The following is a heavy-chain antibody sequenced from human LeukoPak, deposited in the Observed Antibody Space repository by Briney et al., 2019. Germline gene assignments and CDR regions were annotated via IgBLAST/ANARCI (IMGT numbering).Heavy chain of an antibody. CDR3: ARDSYDSSGYYDS. CDR1: GYTFTGYY. J-gene: IGHJ4*02. V-gene: IGHV1-2*02. Sequence: ASVTVSCKASGYTFTGYYMHWVRQAPGQGLEWMGWINPSSGGTNYAQKFQGRVTMTRDTAISTAYMELSRLRSDDTAVYYCARDSYDSSGYYDSWGQGTLVTVSS. CDR2: INPSSGGT. D-gene: IGHD3-22*01.